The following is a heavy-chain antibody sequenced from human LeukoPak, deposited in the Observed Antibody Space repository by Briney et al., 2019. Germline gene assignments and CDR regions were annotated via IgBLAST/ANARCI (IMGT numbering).Heavy chain of an antibody. CDR2: ISTNGGTT. D-gene: IGHD2-2*01. J-gene: IGHJ4*02. Sequence: PGGSLRLSCSASGFTFSSYAMHWVRRAPGKGLEYVSAISTNGGTTYYADSVKGRFTISRDNSKNTLYLQMSSLRAEDTAVYHCVKDKDWDCSTISCYLDYWGQGTLVTVSS. CDR1: GFTFSSYA. V-gene: IGHV3-64D*06. CDR3: VKDKDWDCSTISCYLDY.